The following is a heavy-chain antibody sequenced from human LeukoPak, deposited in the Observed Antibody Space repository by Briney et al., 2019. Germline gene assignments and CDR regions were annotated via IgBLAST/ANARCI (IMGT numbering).Heavy chain of an antibody. V-gene: IGHV4-59*01. CDR2: VASSGTS. Sequence: PSETLSLPCTVSGDSLNTYYWTWIRQTPGKELEWIGFVASSGTSNYNPSLKSRVSISIDTSKNQFSLALTSVTPADTAVYYCARVVRGVVTSNWFDTWGQGTLVSVSS. D-gene: IGHD2-21*02. CDR3: ARVVRGVVTSNWFDT. J-gene: IGHJ5*02. CDR1: GDSLNTYY.